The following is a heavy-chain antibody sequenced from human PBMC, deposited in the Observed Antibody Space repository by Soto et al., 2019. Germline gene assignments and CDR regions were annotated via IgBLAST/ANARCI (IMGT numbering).Heavy chain of an antibody. CDR3: ARDSSAWHNYFDS. CDR2: FSGRSGDT. J-gene: IGHJ4*02. CDR1: VFSISTHA. V-gene: IGHV3-23*01. Sequence: VGSLRLSCVSSVFSISTHALTCVRHSPGKGLEWVSSFSGRSGDTYYAASVKGRFTISGDSSKNTVILQMNNLRADDTALYYCARDSSAWHNYFDSWGQGSQVTVS. D-gene: IGHD6-19*01.